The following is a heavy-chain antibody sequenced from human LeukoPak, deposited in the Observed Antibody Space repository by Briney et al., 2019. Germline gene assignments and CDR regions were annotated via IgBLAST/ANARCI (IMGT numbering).Heavy chain of an antibody. V-gene: IGHV4-38-2*01. J-gene: IGHJ4*02. Sequence: WETLSLTCVVSGYSISSGYYWGWIRQPPGKGLEWIGSIYHSGSTYYNPSLKSRVTISVDTSKNQFSLKVSSVTAADTAVYYCARLITSRRRMDYWGQGALVTVSS. CDR1: GYSISSGYY. D-gene: IGHD6-6*01. CDR3: ARLITSRRRMDY. CDR2: IYHSGST.